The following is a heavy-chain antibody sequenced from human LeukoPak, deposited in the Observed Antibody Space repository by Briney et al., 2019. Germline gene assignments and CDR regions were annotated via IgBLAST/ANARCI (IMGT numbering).Heavy chain of an antibody. CDR3: ARVDREYDYGDYPVAFDI. J-gene: IGHJ3*02. CDR1: GGSISSGGYY. Sequence: SETLSLTCTVSGGSISSGGYYWSWIRQHPGKGLEWIGYIYYSGSTYYNPSLKSRVTISVDTSKNQFSLKLSSVTAADTAVYYCARVDREYDYGDYPVAFDIRGQGTMVTVSS. CDR2: IYYSGST. V-gene: IGHV4-31*03. D-gene: IGHD4-17*01.